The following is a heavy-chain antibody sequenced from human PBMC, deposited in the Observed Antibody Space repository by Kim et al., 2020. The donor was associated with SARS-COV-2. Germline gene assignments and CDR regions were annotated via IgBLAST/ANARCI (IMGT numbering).Heavy chain of an antibody. J-gene: IGHJ4*02. CDR2: ISWNSGSI. Sequence: SLRLSCAASGFTFDDYAMHWVRQAPGKGLEWVSGISWNSGSIGYADSVKGRFTISRDNAKNSLYLQMNSLRAEDTALYYCAKGDGYCSGGSCYSGFDYWGQGTLVTVSS. CDR3: AKGDGYCSGGSCYSGFDY. D-gene: IGHD2-15*01. CDR1: GFTFDDYA. V-gene: IGHV3-9*01.